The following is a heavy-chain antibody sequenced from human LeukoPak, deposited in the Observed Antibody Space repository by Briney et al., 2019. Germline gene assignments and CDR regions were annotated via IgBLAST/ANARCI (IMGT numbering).Heavy chain of an antibody. CDR2: IYHSGSP. CDR1: GGSTSSYY. D-gene: IGHD1/OR15-1a*01. CDR3: AGDVGFELEHLRDYYGMDV. Sequence: SETLSLTCTVSGGSTSSYYWNWIRQPPGKGLEWLGYIYHSGSPIYNPSLKSRVSISLDPSKDQFSLRLNSVTAADTAVYYCAGDVGFELEHLRDYYGMDVWGQGTTVIVSS. J-gene: IGHJ6*02. V-gene: IGHV4-59*01.